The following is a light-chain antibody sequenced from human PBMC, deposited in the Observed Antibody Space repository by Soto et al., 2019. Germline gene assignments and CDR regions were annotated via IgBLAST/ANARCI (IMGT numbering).Light chain of an antibody. J-gene: IGLJ3*02. Sequence: QSVLTQPRSVSGSPGQSVAISCTATSSDVGGFDFVSWYQQHPGKAPKLVIYDVSKRLSGVPDRFSGSRSGDTASLTISGLQAEDEADYYCCLYTASYSVFGGGTKLTVL. CDR2: DVS. CDR1: SSDVGGFDF. V-gene: IGLV2-11*01. CDR3: CLYTASYSV.